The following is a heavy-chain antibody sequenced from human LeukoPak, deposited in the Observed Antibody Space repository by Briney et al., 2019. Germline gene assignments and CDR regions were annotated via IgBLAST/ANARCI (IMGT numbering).Heavy chain of an antibody. CDR3: AGHHPRNTVDF. J-gene: IGHJ4*02. V-gene: IGHV4-59*08. D-gene: IGHD2/OR15-2a*01. CDR2: ISDIGSI. CDR1: GGSISSYY. Sequence: SETLSLTCTVSGGSISSYYWSWIRQPPGKGLGWIAYISDIGSINYNPSLKSRDTISLDTSKNQFSLKLSSVTAADTAVYYCAGHHPRNTVDFWGQGTLVTVSS.